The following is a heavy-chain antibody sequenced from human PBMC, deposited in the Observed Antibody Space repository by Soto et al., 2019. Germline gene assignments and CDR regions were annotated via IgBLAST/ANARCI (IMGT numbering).Heavy chain of an antibody. D-gene: IGHD3-10*01. CDR3: ARDDEGGSYCDLGY. CDR1: GFTFSNYI. V-gene: IGHV3-30-3*01. CDR2: ILHDGNNK. Sequence: GGSLRLSCAASGFTFSNYIMHWVRQAPGKGLEWVAIILHDGNNKYYADSVKGRFTISRDNSKNTLYLQMNSLRTEDTAIYYCARDDEGGSYCDLGYWGQGTLVTVPS. J-gene: IGHJ4*02.